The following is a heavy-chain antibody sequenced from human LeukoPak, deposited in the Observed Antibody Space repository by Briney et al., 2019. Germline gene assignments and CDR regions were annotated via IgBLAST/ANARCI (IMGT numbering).Heavy chain of an antibody. CDR2: INPNSGGT. Sequence: GASVKVSCKASGYTFTGYYMHWVRQAPGQGLEWMGWINPNSGGTNYAQKFQGRVTMTRDTSISTAYMELSRLRSDDTAVYYCARDRGAYYGSGSYYNLAYYYYYMDVWGKGTTVTVSS. J-gene: IGHJ6*03. CDR1: GYTFTGYY. D-gene: IGHD3-10*01. V-gene: IGHV1-2*02. CDR3: ARDRGAYYGSGSYYNLAYYYYYMDV.